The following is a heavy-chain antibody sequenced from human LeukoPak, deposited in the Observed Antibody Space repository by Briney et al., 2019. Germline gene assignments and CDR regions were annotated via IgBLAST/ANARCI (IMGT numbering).Heavy chain of an antibody. D-gene: IGHD1/OR15-1a*01. V-gene: IGHV3-23*01. Sequence: GSLRLSCAASGFTFDDYAMHWVRQAPGKGLEWVSAISGSGDSTYYADSVKGRFTISRDNSKNTLYLQMNSLRAEDTAVYYCARAGNIRFDYWGQGTLVTVSS. CDR1: GFTFDDYA. CDR3: ARAGNIRFDY. J-gene: IGHJ4*02. CDR2: ISGSGDST.